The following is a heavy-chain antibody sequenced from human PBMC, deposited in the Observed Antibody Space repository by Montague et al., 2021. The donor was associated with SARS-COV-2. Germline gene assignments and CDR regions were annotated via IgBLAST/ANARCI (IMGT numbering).Heavy chain of an antibody. J-gene: IGHJ4*02. CDR2: IYTSGTT. D-gene: IGHD5-12*01. CDR3: ARAHSGSWAHLDN. V-gene: IGHV4-61*02. Sequence: TLSLTCTVSGGSISSGSYDWSWIRQRAGKGLEWIGGIYTSGTTDYSFSLKRRVTISVDTSKTQFSLKLTSVTAAGTAVYYCARAHSGSWAHLDNWGQGTLVTVSS. CDR1: GGSISSGSYD.